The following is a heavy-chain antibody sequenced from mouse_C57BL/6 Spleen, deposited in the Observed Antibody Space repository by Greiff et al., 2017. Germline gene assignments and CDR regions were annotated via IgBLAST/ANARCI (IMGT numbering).Heavy chain of an antibody. V-gene: IGHV1-82*01. CDR2: IYPGGGDT. J-gene: IGHJ4*01. CDR1: GYAFSSSW. Sequence: VQLQQSGPELVKPGASVKISCKASGYAFSSSWMNWVKQRPGKGLEWIGRIYPGGGDTNYNGKFKGKATLTADKSSSTAYLQLSSLTSEDSAVXFCARKEYRNYFYYAMDDWGQGTTVTVSS. CDR3: ARKEYRNYFYYAMDD. D-gene: IGHD2-5*01.